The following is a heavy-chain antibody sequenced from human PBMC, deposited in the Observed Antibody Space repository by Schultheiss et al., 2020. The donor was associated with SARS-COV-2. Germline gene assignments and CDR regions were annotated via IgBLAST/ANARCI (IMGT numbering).Heavy chain of an antibody. CDR3: ARRGYCSSTSCYDYYGMDV. D-gene: IGHD2-2*01. V-gene: IGHV4-34*01. CDR1: GGSFSGDS. Sequence: SETLSLTCAVYGGSFSGDSWSWLRQPPGTGLKWIGESHCTGSANCNPSLKSRVTISVDTSKNQFSLKVRSVTAADTAVYYCARRGYCSSTSCYDYYGMDVWGQGTTVTVSS. J-gene: IGHJ6*02. CDR2: SHCTGSA.